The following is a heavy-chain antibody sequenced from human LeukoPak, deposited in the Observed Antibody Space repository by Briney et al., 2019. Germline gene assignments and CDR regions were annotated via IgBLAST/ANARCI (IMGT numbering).Heavy chain of an antibody. Sequence: ASVKVSCKVSDHTLNQVAIHWVRPAPGKGPEWMGGYDPEEGVTIYAEKFQDRVTMIEGTSTETAYMELSSLRYADTAVYFCVTMKQDRYDSRGPFDSWGQGSLVTVSS. J-gene: IGHJ4*02. D-gene: IGHD3-22*01. CDR3: VTMKQDRYDSRGPFDS. V-gene: IGHV1-24*01. CDR1: DHTLNQVA. CDR2: YDPEEGVT.